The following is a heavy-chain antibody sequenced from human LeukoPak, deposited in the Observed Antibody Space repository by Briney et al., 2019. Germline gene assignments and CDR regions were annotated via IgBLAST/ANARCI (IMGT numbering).Heavy chain of an antibody. CDR1: GGSISSYY. Sequence: SETLSLTCTVSGGSISSYYWSWIRQPPGKGLEWIGYIYYSGSTNYNPSLKSRVTISVDTSKNQFSLKLSSVTAADTAVYYCARELYDSSGYYYGAFDYWGQGTLVTVSS. CDR3: ARELYDSSGYYYGAFDY. D-gene: IGHD3-22*01. J-gene: IGHJ4*02. CDR2: IYYSGST. V-gene: IGHV4-59*01.